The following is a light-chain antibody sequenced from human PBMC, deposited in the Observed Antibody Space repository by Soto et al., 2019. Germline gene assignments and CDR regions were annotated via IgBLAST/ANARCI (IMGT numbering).Light chain of an antibody. CDR3: QQYTNWPIT. Sequence: IIVSKSAGTLSLSTGERATLSGRASQSINSSLAWYQQQPGQAPRLLIYAASTWATAVPDRFSGSGSGTDFTLTITSLQSDDFAVYFCQQYTNWPITFGQGTRLEI. J-gene: IGKJ5*01. V-gene: IGKV3-15*01. CDR2: AAS. CDR1: QSINSS.